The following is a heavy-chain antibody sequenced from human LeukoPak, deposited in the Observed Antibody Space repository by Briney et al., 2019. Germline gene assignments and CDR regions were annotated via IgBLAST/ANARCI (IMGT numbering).Heavy chain of an antibody. V-gene: IGHV3-23*01. CDR1: GFTFSSYA. J-gene: IGHJ4*02. CDR2: ISGSGGST. Sequence: GGSLRLSCAASGFTFSSYAMSWVRQAPGKGLEWVSAISGSGGSTYYADSVKGRFTISRDNSKNALHLQINSLRAEDTAVYYCARAIAAAGTGLYNWGQGTLLTVSS. CDR3: ARAIAAAGTGLYN. D-gene: IGHD6-13*01.